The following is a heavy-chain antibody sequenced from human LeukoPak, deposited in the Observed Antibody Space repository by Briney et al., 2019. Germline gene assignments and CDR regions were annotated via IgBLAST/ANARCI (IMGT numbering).Heavy chain of an antibody. J-gene: IGHJ4*02. CDR1: GFTFRNHA. D-gene: IGHD1-26*01. CDR2: ISGSGETT. CDR3: AKDRGMVGASVRAFDY. V-gene: IGHV3-23*01. Sequence: GGSLRLSCAASGFTFRNHAMNWVRQAPGKGLEWVSVISGSGETTYYADSVKGRFTISRDNSQNTLYLQMSSLRGEDTALYYCAKDRGMVGASVRAFDYWGQGALVTVSS.